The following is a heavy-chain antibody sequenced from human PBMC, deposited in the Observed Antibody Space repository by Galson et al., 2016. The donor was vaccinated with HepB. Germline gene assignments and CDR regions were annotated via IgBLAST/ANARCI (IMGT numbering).Heavy chain of an antibody. J-gene: IGHJ4*02. V-gene: IGHV4-39*01. CDR1: GGSISSGSYY. CDR3: ARHPDILPLRAPRLSYFYS. CDR2: ISHSGST. D-gene: IGHD3-9*01. Sequence: SETLSLTCNVSGGSISSGSYYWAWIRQPPGKGREWIATISHSGSTCFNPSLKSRVTISMDTSKNHFSLSLTSVTAADTALYFCARHPDILPLRAPRLSYFYSWGPGTLVTVSS.